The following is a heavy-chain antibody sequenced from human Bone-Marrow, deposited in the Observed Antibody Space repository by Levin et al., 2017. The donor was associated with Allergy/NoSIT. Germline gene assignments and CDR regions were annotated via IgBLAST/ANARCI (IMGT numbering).Heavy chain of an antibody. CDR3: ARYHFGSARPGWFDP. CDR2: INPHSGDT. CDR1: GYTFNAYY. V-gene: IGHV1-2*02. J-gene: IGHJ5*02. D-gene: IGHD3-10*01. Sequence: AASVKVSCNTSGYTFNAYYIHWVRQAPGQGLEWMGWINPHSGDTVSAPNFQGRVTMTRDTSITTVYMELNRLTSDDAAVYFCARYHFGSARPGWFDPWGQGTLVTVSS.